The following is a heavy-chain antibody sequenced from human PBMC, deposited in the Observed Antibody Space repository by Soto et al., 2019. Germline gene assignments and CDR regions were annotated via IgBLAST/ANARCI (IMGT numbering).Heavy chain of an antibody. J-gene: IGHJ4*02. Sequence: GAPVEVTWKECGFGNESGDVQWARQTRGQRLEWIGWIVGGSGSTNYAQQFQGSLAITRDMSTSTVYMELSSLGSEDTAVYYCAADWSNRPFDFWGQGTLVTVSS. CDR2: IVGGSGST. CDR1: GFGNESGD. D-gene: IGHD3-3*01. CDR3: AADWSNRPFDF. V-gene: IGHV1-58*01.